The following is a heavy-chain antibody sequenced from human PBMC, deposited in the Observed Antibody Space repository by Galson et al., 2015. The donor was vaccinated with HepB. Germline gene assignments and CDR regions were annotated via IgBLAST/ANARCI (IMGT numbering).Heavy chain of an antibody. J-gene: IGHJ1*01. CDR1: GFTVSRIY. D-gene: IGHD6-19*01. V-gene: IGHV3-53*04. CDR3: ATRSGASGWYSYFQH. Sequence: SLRLSCAASGFTVSRIYMSWVRQAPGKGLEWVSVIYSGGTTYYADSVKGRFTISRHNSTYTLYLQMNSLGAEDTAVYYWATRSGASGWYSYFQHWGQGTLVTVSS. CDR2: IYSGGTT.